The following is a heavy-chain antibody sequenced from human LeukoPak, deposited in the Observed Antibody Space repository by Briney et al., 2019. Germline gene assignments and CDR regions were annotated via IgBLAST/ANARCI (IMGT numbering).Heavy chain of an antibody. D-gene: IGHD2-2*01. CDR3: AREGEDIVVVPAAMSGWFDP. CDR2: IYYSGST. Sequence: PSETLCLTCTVSGGSISSGDYYWSWIRQPPGKGLEWIGFIYYSGSTYYNPSLNGRVTISVDTPKIQSSLKLSSVTAPDTAVYYCAREGEDIVVVPAAMSGWFDPWGQGTLVTVSS. J-gene: IGHJ5*02. V-gene: IGHV4-30-4*08. CDR1: GGSISSGDYY.